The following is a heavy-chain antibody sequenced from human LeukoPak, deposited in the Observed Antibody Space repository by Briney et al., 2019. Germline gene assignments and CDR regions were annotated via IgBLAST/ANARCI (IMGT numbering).Heavy chain of an antibody. D-gene: IGHD3-10*01. J-gene: IGHJ4*02. CDR2: ISGSGGST. V-gene: IGHV3-23*01. Sequence: GGSLSLSCAASGFTFSSYAMSWVRQAPGKGLEWVSAISGSGGSTYYADSVKGRFTISRDNSKNTLYLQMNSLRAEDTAVYYCTKGGGDHSHSDWGQGTLVTVSS. CDR1: GFTFSSYA. CDR3: TKGGGDHSHSD.